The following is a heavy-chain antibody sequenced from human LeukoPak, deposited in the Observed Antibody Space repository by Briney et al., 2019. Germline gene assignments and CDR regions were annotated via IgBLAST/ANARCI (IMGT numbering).Heavy chain of an antibody. J-gene: IGHJ6*03. Sequence: PGGSLRLSCAASGFTFSSYAMSWVRQAPGKGLEWVSDISGSGGSTYYADSVKGRFTISRDNSKNTLYLQMNSLRAADTAAYYCAKRSSYGIFTRYPSHYYSSMDVWGKGTPVTVSS. D-gene: IGHD3-9*01. CDR3: AKRSSYGIFTRYPSHYYSSMDV. V-gene: IGHV3-23*01. CDR2: ISGSGGST. CDR1: GFTFSSYA.